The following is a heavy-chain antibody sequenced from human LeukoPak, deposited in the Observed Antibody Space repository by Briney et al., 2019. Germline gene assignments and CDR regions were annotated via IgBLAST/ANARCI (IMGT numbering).Heavy chain of an antibody. Sequence: GASVKVSCTASAFTFSGYYIYWVRQAPGQGLEWMGWIDPNSGGTNYAQKLQGRVTMTRDTSTYTLYMELSSLRSDDTAVYYCARDGLSMMLVFYLWGQGTLVTVSS. CDR3: ARDGLSMMLVFYL. V-gene: IGHV1-2*02. CDR2: IDPNSGGT. CDR1: AFTFSGYY. J-gene: IGHJ1*01. D-gene: IGHD2-8*01.